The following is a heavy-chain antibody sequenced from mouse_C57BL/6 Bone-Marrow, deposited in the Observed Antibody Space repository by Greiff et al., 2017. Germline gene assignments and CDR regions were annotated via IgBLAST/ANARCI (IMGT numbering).Heavy chain of an antibody. Sequence: EVHLVESGGGLVKPGGSLKLSCAASGFTFSSYAMSWVRQTPEKRLEWVATISDGGSYTYYPDNVKGRFTISRDNAKNNLYLQMSHLKSEDTAMYYCARDWDGPWCAYWGQGTLVTVSA. CDR1: GFTFSSYA. V-gene: IGHV5-4*01. J-gene: IGHJ3*01. CDR2: ISDGGSYT. D-gene: IGHD4-1*01. CDR3: ARDWDGPWCAY.